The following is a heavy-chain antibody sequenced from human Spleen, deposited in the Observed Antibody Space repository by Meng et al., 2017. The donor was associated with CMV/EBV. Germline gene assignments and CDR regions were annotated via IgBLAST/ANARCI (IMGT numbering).Heavy chain of an antibody. J-gene: IGHJ4*02. CDR3: ARDNNWGPDY. V-gene: IGHV1-2*02. CDR2: IHPHRGDT. Sequence: ASVKVSCKASGYTFTAHYFHWVRQAPGQGLEWMGWIHPHRGDTNYAQQFQGRVTLTRDTSISTGYMELTRLTSDDTAVYYCARDNNWGPDYWGQGNLVTVSS. CDR1: GYTFTAHY. D-gene: IGHD7-27*01.